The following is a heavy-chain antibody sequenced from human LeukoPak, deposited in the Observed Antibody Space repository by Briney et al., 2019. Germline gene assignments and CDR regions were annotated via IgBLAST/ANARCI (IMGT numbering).Heavy chain of an antibody. CDR1: GFTFSSYA. J-gene: IGHJ4*02. V-gene: IGHV3-64*01. CDR2: ISSNGGST. CDR3: ARARGYCSSTSCSPDY. D-gene: IGHD2-2*01. Sequence: PGGSLRLSCAASGFTFSSYAMHWVRQAPGKGLEYVSAISSNGGSTYYANSVKGRFTITRDNSKNTLYLQIGSLRAEDMAVYYCARARGYCSSTSCSPDYWGQGTLVTVSS.